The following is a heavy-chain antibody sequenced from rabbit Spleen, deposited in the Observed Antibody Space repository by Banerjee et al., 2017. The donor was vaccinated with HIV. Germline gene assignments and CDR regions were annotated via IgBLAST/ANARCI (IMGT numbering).Heavy chain of an antibody. D-gene: IGHD1-1*01. CDR1: GFTVNNDW. J-gene: IGHJ6*01. V-gene: IGHV1S45*01. CDR3: ARSPYTSDIGYGHALRL. Sequence: QEQLVESGGGLVKPGASLTLTCTASGFTVNNDWMSWVRQAPGKGLEWIGCIYAGSGSTYYASWVNGRFTISKTSSTTVTLQMTSLTAADTATYFCARSPYTSDIGYGHALRLWGPGTLVTVS. CDR2: IYAGSGST.